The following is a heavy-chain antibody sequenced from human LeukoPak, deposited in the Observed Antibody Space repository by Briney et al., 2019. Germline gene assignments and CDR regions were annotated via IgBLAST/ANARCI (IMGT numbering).Heavy chain of an antibody. J-gene: IGHJ4*02. CDR2: INSEGSST. D-gene: IGHD3-22*01. CDR3: ARDYYSRFDY. CDR1: GFTLSRYG. Sequence: PGGSLRLSCAASGFTLSRYGMNWVRQAPEKGLVWVSRINSEGSSTTYADSVKGRFTISRDNAKNTLILQMNGLRAEDTAVYYCARDYYSRFDYWGQGTLVTVSS. V-gene: IGHV3-74*01.